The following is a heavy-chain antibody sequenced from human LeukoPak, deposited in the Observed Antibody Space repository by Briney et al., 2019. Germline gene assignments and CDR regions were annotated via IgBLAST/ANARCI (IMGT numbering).Heavy chain of an antibody. D-gene: IGHD6-13*01. J-gene: IGHJ3*02. Sequence: SETLSLTCAVYGGSFSGYYWSWIRQPPGKGLEWIGEINHSGSTNYNPSLKSRVTISVDTSKNQFSLKLSSVTAADTAVYYCAIRIAAAGYIKAFDIWGQGTMVTVSS. CDR3: AIRIAAAGYIKAFDI. V-gene: IGHV4-34*01. CDR2: INHSGST. CDR1: GGSFSGYY.